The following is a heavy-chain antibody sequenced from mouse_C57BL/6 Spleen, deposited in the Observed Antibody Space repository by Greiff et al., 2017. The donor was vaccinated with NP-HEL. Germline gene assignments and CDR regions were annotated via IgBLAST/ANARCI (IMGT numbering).Heavy chain of an antibody. CDR1: GYTFTSYW. CDR3: ARTDYYGSRGYFDV. Sequence: VQLQQPGAELVKPGASVKLSCKASGYTFTSYWMHWVKQRPGQGLEWIGMIHPNSGSTNYNEKSKSKATLTVDKSSSTAYMQLSSLTSEDSAVYYCARTDYYGSRGYFDVWGTGTTVTVSS. J-gene: IGHJ1*03. CDR2: IHPNSGST. V-gene: IGHV1-64*01. D-gene: IGHD1-1*01.